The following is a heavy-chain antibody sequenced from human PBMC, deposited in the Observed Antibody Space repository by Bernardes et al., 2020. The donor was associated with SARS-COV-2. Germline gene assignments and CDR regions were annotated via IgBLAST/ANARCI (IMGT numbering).Heavy chain of an antibody. CDR1: GYTFSDYS. D-gene: IGHD6-19*01. CDR2: INTYNGDT. Sequence: ASMKVSCKTSGYTFSDYSVTWVRQAPGQGLEWLGWINTYNGDTNYAQKLQGRVTLTADTSTSTVYMELGRLRSDDTAVYFCAREFSSAWYFFDYWGQGTLVTVSS. V-gene: IGHV1-18*04. CDR3: AREFSSAWYFFDY. J-gene: IGHJ4*02.